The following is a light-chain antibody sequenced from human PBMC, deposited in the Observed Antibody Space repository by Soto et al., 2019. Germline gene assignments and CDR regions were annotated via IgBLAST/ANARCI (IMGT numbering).Light chain of an antibody. CDR3: SSFTSSSTYV. CDR2: DVS. Sequence: QSVLTQPASVSGSPGQSITISCTGTSSDVGGYNYVSWYQQHPGKAPKLMIYDVSNRPSGVSNRFSGSKSGNTASLTISGLQAVDEAESYCSSFTSSSTYVFGTGTKVTVL. V-gene: IGLV2-14*01. CDR1: SSDVGGYNY. J-gene: IGLJ1*01.